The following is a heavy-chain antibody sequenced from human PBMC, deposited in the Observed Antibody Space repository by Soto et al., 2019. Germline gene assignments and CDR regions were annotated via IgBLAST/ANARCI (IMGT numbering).Heavy chain of an antibody. CDR3: ARDLWGYCGTDCYPLDV. V-gene: IGHV4-59*01. J-gene: IGHJ6*02. Sequence: QVQLQESGPGLVKPSETLSLTCTVSGGTISRYYWSWIRQPPGKGLEWIGYMYNTGSTVYNTAFNSRVTISVDTPKTQFSLKLNSVTAVDTAVYYCARDLWGYCGTDCYPLDVWGQGTTVTVSS. CDR1: GGTISRYY. CDR2: MYNTGST. D-gene: IGHD2-21*02.